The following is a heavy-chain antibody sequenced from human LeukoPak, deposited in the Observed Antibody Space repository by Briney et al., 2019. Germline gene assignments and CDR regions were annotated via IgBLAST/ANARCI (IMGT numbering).Heavy chain of an antibody. Sequence: SETLSLTCTVPGGSISSYYWSWIRQPPGKGLEWIGYIYYSGNTNYNPSLKSRVTISVDTSKNQFSLKLSSVTAADTAVYYCARAVRYYYDSSGYYFNWYFDLWGRGTLVTVSS. D-gene: IGHD3-22*01. V-gene: IGHV4-59*01. CDR3: ARAVRYYYDSSGYYFNWYFDL. J-gene: IGHJ2*01. CDR1: GGSISSYY. CDR2: IYYSGNT.